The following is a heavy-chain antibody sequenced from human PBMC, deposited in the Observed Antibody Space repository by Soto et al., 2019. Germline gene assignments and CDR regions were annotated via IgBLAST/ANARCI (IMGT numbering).Heavy chain of an antibody. J-gene: IGHJ4*02. CDR1: GFIFKMYW. CDR3: TRGPRPISTGTGAY. D-gene: IGHD3-10*01. V-gene: IGHV3-74*01. Sequence: VSLRLSCAASGFIFKMYWMHWVRQSPGKGLVWISRIYNDGTYSDYADSVRGRFTISRDNVNDTLYLQMNNLRAEDSGLYYCTRGPRPISTGTGAYWGPGTQVTVSS. CDR2: IYNDGTYS.